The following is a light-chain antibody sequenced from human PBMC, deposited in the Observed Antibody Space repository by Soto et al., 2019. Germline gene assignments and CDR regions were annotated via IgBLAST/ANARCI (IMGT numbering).Light chain of an antibody. CDR3: CSYAGSNIPLI. CDR1: SSDFVYYYF. J-gene: IGLJ1*01. Sequence: QSVLTQPASVSGSPGQSITVPLTGTSSDFVYYYFVSWYQQHPGKAPKPMIYEVSKRPSGVSNRFSGSKSGNTASLTISGLQAEDEADYYCCSYAGSNIPLIFGTGTKVTVL. CDR2: EVS. V-gene: IGLV2-23*02.